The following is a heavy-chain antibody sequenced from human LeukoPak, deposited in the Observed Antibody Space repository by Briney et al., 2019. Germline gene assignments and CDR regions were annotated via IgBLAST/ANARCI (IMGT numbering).Heavy chain of an antibody. V-gene: IGHV3-23*01. CDR3: AKDERNWNYNLASQTYD. D-gene: IGHD1-7*01. CDR2: ISGSGVST. J-gene: IGHJ4*02. Sequence: GGSLRLSCATSGFTFSSYGMHWVRQAPGKGLEWVSAISGSGVSTYYADSVKGRFTVSRDNSKNTLYLQMSSLRAEDTAVYYCAKDERNWNYNLASQTYDWGQGTLVTVSS. CDR1: GFTFSSYG.